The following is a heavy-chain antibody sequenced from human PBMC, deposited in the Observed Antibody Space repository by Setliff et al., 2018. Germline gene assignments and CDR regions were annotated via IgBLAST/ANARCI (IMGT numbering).Heavy chain of an antibody. CDR1: GGSISTDHYY. CDR3: AAPGGVSYRF. D-gene: IGHD2-8*02. J-gene: IGHJ4*02. CDR2: IDYTGNT. Sequence: SETLSLTCTASGGSISTDHYYWGWNRHPTGKGLECIGSIDYTGNTWHNPSLKSRVTISVDTSKNQFSLNLSSVTAADSAVYYCAAPGGVSYRFWGQGTLVTVSS. V-gene: IGHV4-39*01.